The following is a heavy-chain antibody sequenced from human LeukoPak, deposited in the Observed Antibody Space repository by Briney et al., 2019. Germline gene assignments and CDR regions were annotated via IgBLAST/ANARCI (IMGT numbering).Heavy chain of an antibody. Sequence: PSETLSLTCTVSGGSINSYYWSWIRQPPGKGLEWIGYIYYSGSTNYNPSLKSRVTISVDTSKNQFSLKLSSVTAADTAVYYCARDKWGAFVTWGQGTLVTVSS. CDR3: ARDKWGAFVT. J-gene: IGHJ5*02. D-gene: IGHD7-27*01. CDR1: GGSINSYY. V-gene: IGHV4-59*01. CDR2: IYYSGST.